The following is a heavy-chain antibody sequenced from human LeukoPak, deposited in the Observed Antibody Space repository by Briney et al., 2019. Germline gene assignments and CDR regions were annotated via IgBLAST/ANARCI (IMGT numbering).Heavy chain of an antibody. D-gene: IGHD6-19*01. J-gene: IGHJ4*02. CDR1: GYTFTSYY. V-gene: IGHV1-46*01. CDR2: INPSGGST. CDR3: ARVPPHGAVAGNPGDY. Sequence: ASVKVSCKASGYTFTSYYMHWVRQAPGQGLEWMGIINPSGGSTSYAQKFQGRVTMTRDTSTSTVYMELSSLRSEDTAVYYCARVPPHGAVAGNPGDYWGQGTLVTVSS.